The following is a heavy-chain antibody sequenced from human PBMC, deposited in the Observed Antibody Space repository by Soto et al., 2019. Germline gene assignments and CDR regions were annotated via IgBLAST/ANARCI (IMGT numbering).Heavy chain of an antibody. CDR1: GGSISSGGYY. V-gene: IGHV4-31*03. D-gene: IGHD1-26*01. J-gene: IGHJ4*02. Sequence: TLSLTCTVSGGSISSGGYYWSWIRQHPGKGLEWIGYIYYSGSTYYNPSLKSRVTISVDTSKNQFSLKLRSVTAADTAVYYCAREGGAYGTFVYWGEGTLVTVSS. CDR2: IYYSGST. CDR3: AREGGAYGTFVY.